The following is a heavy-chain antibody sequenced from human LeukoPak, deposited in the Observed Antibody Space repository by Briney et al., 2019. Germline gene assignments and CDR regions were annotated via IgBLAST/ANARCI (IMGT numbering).Heavy chain of an antibody. Sequence: PGGSLTLSCAASGFTFSSYAMSWLRQAPGLALVWVSAISGSGGSTYYTDSVKGRFTISRDNSKNTLYLQMNSLRAEDTAVYYCAKDPTLRPEDYFHYWGQGTLDSVSS. CDR3: AKDPTLRPEDYFHY. D-gene: IGHD4-17*01. CDR2: ISGSGGST. V-gene: IGHV3-23*01. CDR1: GFTFSSYA. J-gene: IGHJ4*02.